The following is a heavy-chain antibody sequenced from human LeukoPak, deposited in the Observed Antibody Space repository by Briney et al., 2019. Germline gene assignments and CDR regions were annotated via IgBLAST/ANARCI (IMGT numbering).Heavy chain of an antibody. CDR1: GFTFSSYS. CDR3: ARDGTNSNAFDI. D-gene: IGHD4-23*01. V-gene: IGHV3-21*01. Sequence: GSLSLSCAASGFTFSSYSMNWVRQAPGKGLEWVSSISSSSSYIYYADSVKGRFTISRDNAKNSLYLQMNSLRAEDTAVYYCARDGTNSNAFDIWGQGTMVTVSS. CDR2: ISSSSSYI. J-gene: IGHJ3*02.